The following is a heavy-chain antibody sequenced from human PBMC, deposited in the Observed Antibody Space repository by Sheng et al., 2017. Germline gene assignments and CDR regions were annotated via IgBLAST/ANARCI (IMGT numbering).Heavy chain of an antibody. V-gene: IGHV3-23*04. J-gene: IGHJ6*02. CDR2: ISGSGDST. CDR3: AKVLEWRVTAVTYYYYGMDV. D-gene: IGHD2-21*02. Sequence: EVQLVESGGGLVQPGGSLRLSCAASGFTFSSYAMNWVRQAPGKGLEWVSAISGSGDSTYYTDSVKGRFTISRDNSKNTLYLQMNSLRAEDTAVYYCAKVLEWRVTAVTYYYYGMDVWGQGTTVTVSS. CDR1: GFTFSSYA.